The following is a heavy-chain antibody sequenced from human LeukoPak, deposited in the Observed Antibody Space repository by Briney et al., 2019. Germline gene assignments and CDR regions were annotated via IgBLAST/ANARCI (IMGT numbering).Heavy chain of an antibody. J-gene: IGHJ4*02. Sequence: GGSLRLSCAASGFTFSDYWMTWVRQAPGKGLEWVSQINTDGNSTTYADSVKGRFTVSRDNAKNTLYLQMNSLRAEDTAVYYCARELASGDWGQGTLVTVSS. CDR2: INTDGNST. D-gene: IGHD6-13*01. CDR3: ARELASGD. V-gene: IGHV3-74*01. CDR1: GFTFSDYW.